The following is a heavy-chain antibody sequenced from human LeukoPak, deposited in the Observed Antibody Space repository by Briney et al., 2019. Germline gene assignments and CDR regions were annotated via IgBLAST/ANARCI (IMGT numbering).Heavy chain of an antibody. V-gene: IGHV4-31*03. J-gene: IGHJ5*02. CDR2: IYYSGST. CDR1: GGSISSGGYS. D-gene: IGHD4-17*01. Sequence: PSETLSLTCTVSGGSISSGGYSWSWIRQHPGKGLEWIGYIYYSGSTYYNPSLKGRVTISVDTSKNQFSLKLSSVTAADTAVYYCARGRHGDYVFWFDPWDQGTLVTVSS. CDR3: ARGRHGDYVFWFDP.